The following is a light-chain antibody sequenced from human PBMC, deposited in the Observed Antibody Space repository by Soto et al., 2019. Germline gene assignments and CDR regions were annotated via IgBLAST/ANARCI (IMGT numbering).Light chain of an antibody. CDR1: SSDVGSYNL. CDR2: EGS. Sequence: QSALTQPASVSGSPGQSFTISCTGTSSDVGSYNLVSWYQQRPGKAPKLIIYEGSKRPSGVSNRFSGSKSGNTASLTISGLQAEDEADYYCCSYAGSSTSVFGGGTKLTVL. CDR3: CSYAGSSTSV. J-gene: IGLJ2*01. V-gene: IGLV2-23*01.